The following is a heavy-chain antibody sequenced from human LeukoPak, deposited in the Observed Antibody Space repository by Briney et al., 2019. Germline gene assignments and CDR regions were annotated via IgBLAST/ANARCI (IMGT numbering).Heavy chain of an antibody. CDR1: GGSISSGSYY. CDR3: AREYYDILTGYEDYSDY. J-gene: IGHJ4*02. CDR2: IYTSGST. Sequence: SETLSLTCTVSGGSISSGSYYWSWIRQPAGKGLEWIGRIYTSGSTNYNPSLKSRVTISVDTNKNQFSLKLSSVTAADTAVYYCAREYYDILTGYEDYSDYWGQGTLVTVSS. D-gene: IGHD3-9*01. V-gene: IGHV4-61*02.